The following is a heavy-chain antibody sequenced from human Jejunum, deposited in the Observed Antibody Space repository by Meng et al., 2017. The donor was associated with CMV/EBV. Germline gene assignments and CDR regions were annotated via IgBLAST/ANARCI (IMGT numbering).Heavy chain of an antibody. Sequence: CAASGFAFNNYAIRWVRQAPGKGLEWVTLISYDGSNKFYADSVKGRFTISRDNSKNTVYVQMNSLRVEDTAMYLCARGYNYGPHDYWGQGTLVTVSS. CDR2: ISYDGSNK. J-gene: IGHJ4*02. D-gene: IGHD5-18*01. CDR3: ARGYNYGPHDY. CDR1: GFAFNNYA. V-gene: IGHV3-30-3*01.